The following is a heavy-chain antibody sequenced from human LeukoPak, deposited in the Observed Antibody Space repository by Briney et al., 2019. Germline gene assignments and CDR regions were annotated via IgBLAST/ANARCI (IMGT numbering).Heavy chain of an antibody. CDR3: ARDAQYSGYAVYNWFDP. Sequence: GRSLRLSCAASGFILSSYAMHWVRHAPGKGLEWVAVISYDGTKIFYADSVKGRFTISRDNSKTTLDLQMNSLRAEDTAVYHCARDAQYSGYAVYNWFDPWGQGTLVTVSS. D-gene: IGHD5-12*01. CDR2: ISYDGTKI. V-gene: IGHV3-30-3*01. CDR1: GFILSSYA. J-gene: IGHJ5*02.